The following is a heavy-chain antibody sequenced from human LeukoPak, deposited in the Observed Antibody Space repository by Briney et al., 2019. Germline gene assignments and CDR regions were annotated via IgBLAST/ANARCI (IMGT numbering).Heavy chain of an antibody. Sequence: SETLSLTCTVSGGSISSYYWSWIRQPPGKGLEWIGYIYYSGSTNYNPSLNSRVTISLDTSKNQFSLKLSSVTAADTAVYYCARHYYYDSSGLFDPWGQGALVTVSS. CDR1: GGSISSYY. CDR2: IYYSGST. V-gene: IGHV4-59*01. CDR3: ARHYYYDSSGLFDP. J-gene: IGHJ5*02. D-gene: IGHD3-22*01.